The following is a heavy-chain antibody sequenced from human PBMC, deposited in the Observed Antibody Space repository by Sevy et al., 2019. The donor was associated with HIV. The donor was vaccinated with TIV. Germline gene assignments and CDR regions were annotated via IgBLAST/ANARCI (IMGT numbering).Heavy chain of an antibody. D-gene: IGHD2-21*02. CDR2: IKSKTDGGTT. CDR3: TTRCGGDCYQPFDY. V-gene: IGHV3-15*01. Sequence: GSLRLSCVASGFIFSNAWMSWVRQAPGKGLEWVGRIKSKTDGGTTDYAAPVKGRFTISRDDSKNTLYLQMISLKTEDTAVYYCTTRCGGDCYQPFDYWGQGTLVTVSS. CDR1: GFIFSNAW. J-gene: IGHJ4*02.